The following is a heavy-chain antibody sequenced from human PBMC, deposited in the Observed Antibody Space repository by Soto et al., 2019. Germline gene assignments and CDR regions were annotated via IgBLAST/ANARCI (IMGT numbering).Heavy chain of an antibody. V-gene: IGHV4-59*01. CDR1: GGSIGSYY. J-gene: IGHJ4*02. CDR2: IYYSGST. Sequence: PSETLSLTCTVSGGSIGSYYWSWIRQPPGKGLEWIGYIYYSGSTNYNPSLKSRVTISVDTSKNQFSLKLSSVTAADTAVYYCARCYGRCWGKVTLVAVSS. CDR3: ARCYGRC. D-gene: IGHD3-16*01.